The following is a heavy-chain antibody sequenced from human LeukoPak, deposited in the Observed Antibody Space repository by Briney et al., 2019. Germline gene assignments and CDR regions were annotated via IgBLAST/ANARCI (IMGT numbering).Heavy chain of an antibody. J-gene: IGHJ4*02. CDR1: GFTFNTYG. CDR3: AEQPWGYYDPNAYFVY. CDR2: ISYDGTNK. Sequence: GGSLRLSCAASGFTFNTYGMHWIRQAPGKGLEWVAVISYDGTNKYYADSVKGRFTISRDNSKNTLYLQMNSPRAEDTAVYYCAEQPWGYYDPNAYFVYWGQGTLVTVSS. V-gene: IGHV3-30*18. D-gene: IGHD3-22*01.